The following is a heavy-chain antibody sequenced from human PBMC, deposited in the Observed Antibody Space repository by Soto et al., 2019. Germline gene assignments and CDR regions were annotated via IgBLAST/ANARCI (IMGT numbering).Heavy chain of an antibody. CDR3: ARDRFIAAAGTGFDP. J-gene: IGHJ5*02. Sequence: ASVKVSCKASGYTFTSYGISWVRQAPGQGLEWMGWISAYNGNTSYAQKLQGRVTMTTDTSTSTAYMELRSLRSDDTAVYYCARDRFIAAAGTGFDPWGQGTLVTVSS. D-gene: IGHD6-13*01. V-gene: IGHV1-18*01. CDR2: ISAYNGNT. CDR1: GYTFTSYG.